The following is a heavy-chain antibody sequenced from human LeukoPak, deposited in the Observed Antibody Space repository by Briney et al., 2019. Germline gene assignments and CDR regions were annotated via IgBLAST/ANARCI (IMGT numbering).Heavy chain of an antibody. CDR1: GFTFSGYA. Sequence: GGSLRLSCAASGFTFSGYAMSWVRQAPGKGLEWVSAISGSGGSTYYADSVKGRFTISRDNSKNTLYLQMNSLRAEDTAVYYCAKLNYYDSSGLKYFDYWGQGTLVTVSS. CDR2: ISGSGGST. J-gene: IGHJ4*02. D-gene: IGHD3-22*01. CDR3: AKLNYYDSSGLKYFDY. V-gene: IGHV3-23*01.